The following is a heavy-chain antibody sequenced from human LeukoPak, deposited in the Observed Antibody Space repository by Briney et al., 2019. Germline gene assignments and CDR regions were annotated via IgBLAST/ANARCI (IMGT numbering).Heavy chain of an antibody. D-gene: IGHD3-10*01. Sequence: SETLSFTCTVSGGSISSYYWSWIRQPPGKGLEWIGYIYYSGSTNYNPSLKSRVTISVDTSKNQFSLKLSSVTAADTAVYYCARGRGYWYFDLWGRGTLVTVSS. CDR2: IYYSGST. CDR3: ARGRGYWYFDL. J-gene: IGHJ2*01. CDR1: GGSISSYY. V-gene: IGHV4-59*01.